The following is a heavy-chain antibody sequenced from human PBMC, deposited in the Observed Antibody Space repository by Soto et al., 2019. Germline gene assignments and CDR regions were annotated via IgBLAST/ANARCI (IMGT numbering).Heavy chain of an antibody. Sequence: PGGSLRLSCAASGFTFDDYAMHWVRQAPGKGLEWVSGISWNSGSIGYADSVKGRFTISRDNAKNSLYLQMNSLRAEDTALYYCAKVGARSGKHNWFDPWGQGTLVTVSS. CDR3: AKVGARSGKHNWFDP. CDR2: ISWNSGSI. J-gene: IGHJ5*02. D-gene: IGHD1-26*01. CDR1: GFTFDDYA. V-gene: IGHV3-9*01.